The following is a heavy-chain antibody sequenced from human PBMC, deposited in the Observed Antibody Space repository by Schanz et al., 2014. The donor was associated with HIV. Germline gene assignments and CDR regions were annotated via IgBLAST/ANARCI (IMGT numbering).Heavy chain of an antibody. J-gene: IGHJ4*02. V-gene: IGHV1-18*01. CDR1: GGTFSSYA. CDR2: INAYNGNT. Sequence: QVQLVQSGAEVKKPGSSVKVSCKASGGTFSSYAISWVRQAPGQGLEWMGWINAYNGNTHYAQKFQGRVTMTTDTSTSTVYMQLSSLTSDDTAVYYCARGDILTGLYPYYFDSWGQGTLVTVSS. D-gene: IGHD3-9*01. CDR3: ARGDILTGLYPYYFDS.